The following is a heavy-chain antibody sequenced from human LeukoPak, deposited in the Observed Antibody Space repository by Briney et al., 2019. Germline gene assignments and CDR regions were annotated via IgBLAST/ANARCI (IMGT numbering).Heavy chain of an antibody. D-gene: IGHD3-10*01. CDR2: ISSNGGST. CDR1: GFTFSRYA. CDR3: VKDSSSGSYFDY. J-gene: IGHJ4*02. V-gene: IGHV3-64D*06. Sequence: PRGSLRLSCSASGFTFSRYAMHRVCQAPGKGLEYVSAISSNGGSTYYADSVKGRLTISRDNSRNTLHLQMSSLRVEDTAVYYCVKDSSSGSYFDYWGQGTLVTVSS.